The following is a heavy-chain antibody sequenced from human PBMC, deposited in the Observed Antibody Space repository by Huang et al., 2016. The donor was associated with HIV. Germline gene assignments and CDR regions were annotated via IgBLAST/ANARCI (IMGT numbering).Heavy chain of an antibody. CDR3: ATLTGYANGIYPGY. CDR2: IKSQADGATT. Sequence: RITLHKAWMTWVRQAPGKGLEWVGRIKSQADGATTDFAAPVKDRFTISRDDSKNTVYLHMNSLRSEDTGMYYCATLTGYANGIYPGYWGQGTLVVVSS. D-gene: IGHD2-2*01. V-gene: IGHV3-15*01. J-gene: IGHJ4*02. CDR1: RITLHKAW.